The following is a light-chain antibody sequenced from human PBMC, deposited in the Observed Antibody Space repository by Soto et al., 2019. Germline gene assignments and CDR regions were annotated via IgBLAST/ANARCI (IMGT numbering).Light chain of an antibody. CDR1: SSNIGNNY. V-gene: IGLV1-51*02. CDR2: ENN. CDR3: GAWDSSLVWV. Sequence: QSVLTQPPSVSAAPGQKVTISCSGSSSNIGNNYVSWYQQLPGKAPKLLIYENNKRPSGIPDRFSGSKSGTSATLDITGLQTGDEANYYCGAWDSSLVWVFGGGTKVTVL. J-gene: IGLJ3*02.